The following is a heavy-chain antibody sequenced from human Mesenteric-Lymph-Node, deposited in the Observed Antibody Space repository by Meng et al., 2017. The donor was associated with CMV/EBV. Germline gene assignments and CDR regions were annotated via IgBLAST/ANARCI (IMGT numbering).Heavy chain of an antibody. Sequence: GGSLRLSCAASGFTFDDYAMYWVRQAPGKGLEWVSVVSWDGGSTYYADSVKGRFTISRDNSKKSLYLQMNSLRAEDTAVYYCAREVRGDDYYYGMDVWGQGTTVTVSS. CDR2: VSWDGGST. CDR1: GFTFDDYA. D-gene: IGHD2-21*02. CDR3: AREVRGDDYYYGMDV. V-gene: IGHV3-43D*03. J-gene: IGHJ6*02.